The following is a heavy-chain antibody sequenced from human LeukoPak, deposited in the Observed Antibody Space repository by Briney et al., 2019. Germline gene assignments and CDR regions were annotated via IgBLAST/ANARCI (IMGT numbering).Heavy chain of an antibody. CDR3: AKTEKSLRYFDWLSHFDY. V-gene: IGHV3-30-3*02. CDR2: ISYDGSNK. Sequence: GGSLRLSCAASGFTFNAYGMHWVRQAPGKGLEWVAVISYDGSNKYYADSVKGRFIISRDNSKNTLYLQMNSLRAEDTAVYYCAKTEKSLRYFDWLSHFDYWGQGTLVTVSS. CDR1: GFTFNAYG. D-gene: IGHD3-9*01. J-gene: IGHJ4*02.